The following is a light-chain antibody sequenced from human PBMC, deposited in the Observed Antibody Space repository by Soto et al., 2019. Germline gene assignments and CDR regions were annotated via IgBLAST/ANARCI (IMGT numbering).Light chain of an antibody. J-gene: IGKJ2*02. CDR3: QQYNNWLRRT. Sequence: EIVMTQSPATLSVSPGESATLSCRASQSIGITVAWYQQKPGQAPRLLIYGPSTRVTGIPARFSGSGSGTAFTLTISSLQSEDFAIYYCQQYNNWLRRTFGQGTKLEIK. CDR2: GPS. CDR1: QSIGIT. V-gene: IGKV3-15*01.